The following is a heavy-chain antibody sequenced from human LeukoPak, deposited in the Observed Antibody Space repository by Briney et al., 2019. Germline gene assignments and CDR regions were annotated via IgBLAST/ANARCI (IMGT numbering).Heavy chain of an antibody. J-gene: IGHJ3*02. CDR1: EYTFTGCY. D-gene: IGHD1-1*01. CDR3: SRSATGTEYDASDI. CDR2: INPNSGGT. Sequence: GASVKVSCRASEYTFTGCYMHWVRLAPGQGLEWMGWINPNSGGTNYAQKFQGRVTLTRDTSISTAYMELSSLRSDDTAVYYCSRSATGTEYDASDIWGQGTMVTVSS. V-gene: IGHV1-2*02.